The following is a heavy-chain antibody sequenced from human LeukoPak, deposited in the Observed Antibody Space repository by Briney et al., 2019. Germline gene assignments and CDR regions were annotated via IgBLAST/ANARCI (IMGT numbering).Heavy chain of an antibody. CDR1: GYTFTSYG. Sequence: ASVKVSCKASGYTFTSYGISWVRQAPGQGLEWVGWTSAYNGNTNYAQKLQGRVTMTTDTSTSTAYMELRSLRSDDTAVYYCARVFTIFGVVSTPDYWGQGTLVTVSS. V-gene: IGHV1-18*01. J-gene: IGHJ4*02. D-gene: IGHD3-3*01. CDR3: ARVFTIFGVVSTPDY. CDR2: TSAYNGNT.